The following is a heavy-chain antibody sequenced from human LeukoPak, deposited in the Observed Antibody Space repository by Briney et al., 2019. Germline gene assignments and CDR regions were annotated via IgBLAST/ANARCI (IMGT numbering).Heavy chain of an antibody. Sequence: GASVKVSCKASGYTFTGYYMHWVRQAPGQGLEWMGWINPNSGGTNYAQKFQGRVTMTRDTSISTAYMELSSLRSEDTAVYYCASPSRFGELLSAYFDYWGQGTLVTVSS. CDR1: GYTFTGYY. J-gene: IGHJ4*02. V-gene: IGHV1-2*02. CDR2: INPNSGGT. D-gene: IGHD3-10*01. CDR3: ASPSRFGELLSAYFDY.